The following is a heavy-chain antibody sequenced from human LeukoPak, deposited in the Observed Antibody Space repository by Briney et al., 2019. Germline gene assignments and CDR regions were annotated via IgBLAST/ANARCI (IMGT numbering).Heavy chain of an antibody. Sequence: GGSLRLSCAASGFTFSSYAMSWVRQAPGKGLEWVSSISSSSSYIYYADSVKGRFTISRDNAKNSLYLQMNSLRAEDTAVYYCARDRGKGIQLWLFDYWGQGTLVIVSS. CDR1: GFTFSSYA. D-gene: IGHD5-18*01. J-gene: IGHJ4*02. CDR2: ISSSSSYI. V-gene: IGHV3-21*01. CDR3: ARDRGKGIQLWLFDY.